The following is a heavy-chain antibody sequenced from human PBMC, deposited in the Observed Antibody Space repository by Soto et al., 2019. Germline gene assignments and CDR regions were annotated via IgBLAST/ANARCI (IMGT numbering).Heavy chain of an antibody. V-gene: IGHV4-4*02. CDR1: GDSISRSVW. J-gene: IGHJ3*02. Sequence: PSETLSLTCAVSGDSISRSVWWTWVRQSPGKGLEWIGDAYHTGNTNYSPSLRARVTITVDKSKNLFSLFLNSVTAADTAIYYCARYFDWPSGFDIWGQGTMVTVSS. D-gene: IGHD3-9*01. CDR2: AYHTGNT. CDR3: ARYFDWPSGFDI.